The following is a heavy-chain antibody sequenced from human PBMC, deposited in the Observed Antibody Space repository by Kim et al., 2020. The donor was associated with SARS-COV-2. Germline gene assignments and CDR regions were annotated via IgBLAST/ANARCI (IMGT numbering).Heavy chain of an antibody. CDR2: ITGSGGST. Sequence: GGSLRLSCAASGFTFRRFAMSWVRQAPGKGLEWVSDITGSGGSTFYADSVKGRFTISRDNAKNTLYLQLKSLRAEDTALYYCAKMEGQHPTNYGMDVWGQGTAVTVS. D-gene: IGHD6-13*01. V-gene: IGHV3-23*01. J-gene: IGHJ6*02. CDR3: AKMEGQHPTNYGMDV. CDR1: GFTFRRFA.